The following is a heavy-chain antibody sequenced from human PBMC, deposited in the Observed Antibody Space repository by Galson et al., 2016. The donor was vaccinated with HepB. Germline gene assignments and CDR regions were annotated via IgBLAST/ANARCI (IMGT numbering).Heavy chain of an antibody. CDR2: IGSSGSAI. V-gene: IGHV3-48*01. J-gene: IGHJ5*02. CDR1: GFMFSDYS. Sequence: SLRLSCAASGFMFSDYSMNWVRQAPGTGLEWVSYIGSSGSAIYYADSVKGRFIISRDNGKNSLYLQMNSLRGEDTAVYYCSNLGVVATERRPVRRFAPWGQGTLVTVSS. D-gene: IGHD2-21*01. CDR3: SNLGVVATERRPVRRFAP.